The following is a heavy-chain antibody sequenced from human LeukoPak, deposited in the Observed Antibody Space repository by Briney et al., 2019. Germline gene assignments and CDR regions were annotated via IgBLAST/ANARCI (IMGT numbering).Heavy chain of an antibody. J-gene: IGHJ4*02. CDR2: IYTGGNT. CDR1: GFTVSSTY. Sequence: GGSLRLSCAASGFTVSSTYMSWVRQAPGKGLEWVSLIYTGGNTYYADSVKGRFTISRDNSKSTLFLQMNSLRAEDTAVYYCARDGGGGYNQIDFWGQGTLVTVSS. V-gene: IGHV3-66*02. CDR3: ARDGGGGYNQIDF. D-gene: IGHD5-24*01.